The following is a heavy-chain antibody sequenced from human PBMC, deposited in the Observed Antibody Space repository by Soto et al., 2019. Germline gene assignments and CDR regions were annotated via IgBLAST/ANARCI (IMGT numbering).Heavy chain of an antibody. CDR1: GFTFSSYA. CDR2: ISGSGGST. CDR3: AKPQYDFWSGSGAFDI. D-gene: IGHD3-3*01. Sequence: GGSLRLSCAASGFTFSSYAMSWVRQAPGKGLEWVSAISGSGGSTYYADSVKGRFTISRDNSKNTLYLQMNSLRAEDTAVYYCAKPQYDFWSGSGAFDIWGQGTMVTVSS. J-gene: IGHJ3*02. V-gene: IGHV3-23*01.